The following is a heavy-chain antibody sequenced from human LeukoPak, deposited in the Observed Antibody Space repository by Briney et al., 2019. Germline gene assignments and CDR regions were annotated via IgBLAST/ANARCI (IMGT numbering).Heavy chain of an antibody. CDR2: IYYSGST. CDR3: ARRGVTTVTTFDY. CDR1: GGSISTYY. V-gene: IGHV4-59*08. J-gene: IGHJ4*02. Sequence: SETLSLTCTVSGGSISTYYWSWIRQPPGKGLEWIGYIYYSGSTKYNPSLKSRVTISVDTSKNQSSLKLSSVTAADTAVYYCARRGVTTVTTFDYWGQGTLVTVSS. D-gene: IGHD4-17*01.